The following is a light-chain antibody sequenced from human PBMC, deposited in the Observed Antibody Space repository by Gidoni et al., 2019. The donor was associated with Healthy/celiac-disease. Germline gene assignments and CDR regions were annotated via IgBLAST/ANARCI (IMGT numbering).Light chain of an antibody. V-gene: IGKV3-20*01. J-gene: IGKJ1*01. Sequence: LSPGERATLSCRASQSVSSSYLAWYQQKPGQAPRLLIYGASSRATGIPDRFSGSGSGTDFTLTISRLEPEDFAVYYCQQYGSSPWTFXQXTKVEIK. CDR1: QSVSSSY. CDR3: QQYGSSPWT. CDR2: GAS.